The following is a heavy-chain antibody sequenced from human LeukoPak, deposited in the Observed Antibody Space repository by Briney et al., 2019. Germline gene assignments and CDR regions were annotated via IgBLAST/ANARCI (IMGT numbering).Heavy chain of an antibody. CDR3: AKEQWLVAGGDAFDI. CDR2: IKQDGSEK. V-gene: IGHV3-7*01. Sequence: GGSLRLSCAASGFTFSNYGMSWVRQAPGKGLEWVAHIKQDGSEKYYVDSVKGRFTISRDNAKNSLYLQMNSLRAEDTAVYYCAKEQWLVAGGDAFDIWGQGTMVTVSS. D-gene: IGHD6-19*01. J-gene: IGHJ3*02. CDR1: GFTFSNYG.